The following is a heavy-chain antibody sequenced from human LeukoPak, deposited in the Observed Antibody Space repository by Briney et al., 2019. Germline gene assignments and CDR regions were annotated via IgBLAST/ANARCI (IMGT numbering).Heavy chain of an antibody. J-gene: IGHJ4*02. CDR3: ARLAYCGGDCYSN. Sequence: PGESLKICCKGSGYSFTSYWSGWVRQMPGKGLEWMGIIYPGDSDTRCSPSFQGQVTISADKSISTAYLQWSSLKASDTAMYYCARLAYCGGDCYSNWGQGTLVTVSS. CDR1: GYSFTSYW. CDR2: IYPGDSDT. V-gene: IGHV5-51*01. D-gene: IGHD2-21*02.